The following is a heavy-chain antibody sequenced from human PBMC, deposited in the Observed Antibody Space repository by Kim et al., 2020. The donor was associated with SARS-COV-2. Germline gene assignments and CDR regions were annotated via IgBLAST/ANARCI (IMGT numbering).Heavy chain of an antibody. CDR3: STEIVTNDAFDI. V-gene: IGHV3-15*01. Sequence: DYAAPVKVRFAISRDDSKNTLDLQMSSLKTEDTAVYYCSTEIVTNDAFDIWGQGTMVTVSS. J-gene: IGHJ3*02. D-gene: IGHD1-1*01.